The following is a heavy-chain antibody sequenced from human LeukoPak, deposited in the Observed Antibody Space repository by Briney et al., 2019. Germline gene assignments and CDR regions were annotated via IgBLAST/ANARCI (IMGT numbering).Heavy chain of an antibody. CDR1: GGSISSYY. CDR2: IYYNGGT. J-gene: IGHJ5*02. D-gene: IGHD3-16*01. V-gene: IGHV4-59*01. Sequence: SETLSLTCTVSGGSISSYYWSWIRQPPGKGLEWIGYIYYNGGTNYNPSLESRVTMSVDTSKEQFSLKLNSVTAADTAVFYCASTVGEEGFDPWGQGTLVTVSS. CDR3: ASTVGEEGFDP.